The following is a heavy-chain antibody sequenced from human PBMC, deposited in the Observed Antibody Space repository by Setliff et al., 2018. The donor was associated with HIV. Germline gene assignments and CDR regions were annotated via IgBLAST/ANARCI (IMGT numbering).Heavy chain of an antibody. D-gene: IGHD6-19*01. V-gene: IGHV1-46*01. J-gene: IGHJ5*02. CDR2: INPAGNPT. CDR3: AKDIPGPATNSGRIKNWFDP. CDR1: GYTFTSDY. Sequence: ASVKVSCKASGYTFTSDYIHWVRQAPGQGLEWMGIINPAGNPTRYAQKFQGRLTMTRDTSTNTVYMELSSLRSEDTAVYYCAKDIPGPATNSGRIKNWFDPWGEGTLVTAPQ.